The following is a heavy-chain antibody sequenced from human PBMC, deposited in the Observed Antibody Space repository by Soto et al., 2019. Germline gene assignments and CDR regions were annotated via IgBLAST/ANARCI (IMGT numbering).Heavy chain of an antibody. CDR2: ISYDGSNK. V-gene: IGHV3-30*18. D-gene: IGHD2-21*02. CDR3: AKGGRGDPGYYYYMDV. Sequence: QVQLVESGGGVVQPGRSLRLSCAASGFTFSSHGMHWVRQAPGKGLEWVAVISYDGSNKYYADSVKGRFTISRDNSKNTLYLQMNSLRAEDTAVYYCAKGGRGDPGYYYYMDVWGKGTTVTVSS. J-gene: IGHJ6*03. CDR1: GFTFSSHG.